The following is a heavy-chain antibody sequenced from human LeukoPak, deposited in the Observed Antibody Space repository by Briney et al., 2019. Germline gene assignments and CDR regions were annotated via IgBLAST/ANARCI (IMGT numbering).Heavy chain of an antibody. CDR1: GGSISSYY. J-gene: IGHJ4*02. Sequence: SETLSLTCTVSGGSISSYYWSWIRQPPGKGLEWIGYIYYSGSTNYNPSLKSRVAISVDTSKNQFSLKLSSVTAADTAVYYCAGSGGNSFDYFDYWGQGNLVTVSS. CDR2: IYYSGST. CDR3: AGSGGNSFDYFDY. V-gene: IGHV4-59*01. D-gene: IGHD4-23*01.